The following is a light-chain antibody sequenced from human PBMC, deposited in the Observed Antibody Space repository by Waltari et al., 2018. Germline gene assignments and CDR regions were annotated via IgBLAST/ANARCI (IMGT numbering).Light chain of an antibody. V-gene: IGKV4-1*01. J-gene: IGKJ1*01. CDR1: QSVLYSSNNKNY. CDR2: WAS. CDR3: QQYLSTPPT. Sequence: DIVMTQSPDSLAVSLGERATINCKSSQSVLYSSNNKNYLAWYQQKPGQPPKLLIYWASTRESGVPDRFSGSGSGTDFTLTIGSLQAEDVAVYYCQQYLSTPPTFGQGTKVEIK.